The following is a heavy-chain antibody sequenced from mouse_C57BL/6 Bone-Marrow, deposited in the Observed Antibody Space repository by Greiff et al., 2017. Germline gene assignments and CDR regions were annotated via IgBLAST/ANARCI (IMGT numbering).Heavy chain of an antibody. CDR2: INPYNGGT. J-gene: IGHJ4*01. D-gene: IGHD3-3*01. Sequence: SGPVLVKPGASVKMSCKASGYTFTDYYMNWVKQSHGKSLEWIGVINPYNGGTSYNQKFKGKATLTVDKSSSTAYMELNSLTSEDSAVYYCAREGWAAMDYWGQGTSVTVSS. CDR1: GYTFTDYY. CDR3: AREGWAAMDY. V-gene: IGHV1-19*01.